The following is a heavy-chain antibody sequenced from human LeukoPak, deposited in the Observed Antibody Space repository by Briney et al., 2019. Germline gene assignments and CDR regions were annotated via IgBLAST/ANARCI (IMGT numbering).Heavy chain of an antibody. J-gene: IGHJ3*02. Sequence: PGGSLRLSRAASGLTFSSYWMYWVRQAPAEGLVWVSRINSDVSSTSYAHSVKGRFTISRDNAKNTLYLQMISLRAEDTAVYYCAKDHRTVVITSDAFDIWGQGTMVTVSS. CDR2: INSDVSST. V-gene: IGHV3-74*01. CDR3: AKDHRTVVITSDAFDI. D-gene: IGHD3-22*01. CDR1: GLTFSSYW.